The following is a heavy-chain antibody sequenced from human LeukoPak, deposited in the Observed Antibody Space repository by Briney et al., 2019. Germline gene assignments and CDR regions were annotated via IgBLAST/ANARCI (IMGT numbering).Heavy chain of an antibody. D-gene: IGHD3-9*01. Sequence: SPGGSLRLSCAASGFSFNSHSMTWVRQAPGKGLECVSSISSSSAYIYYTDSVKGRFTISRDNAKNSVYLQMNSLSAEDTAVYYCVRVAYDVLTGYENYYDYWGQGTLVTVSS. CDR3: VRVAYDVLTGYENYYDY. CDR2: ISSSSAYI. CDR1: GFSFNSHS. J-gene: IGHJ4*02. V-gene: IGHV3-21*01.